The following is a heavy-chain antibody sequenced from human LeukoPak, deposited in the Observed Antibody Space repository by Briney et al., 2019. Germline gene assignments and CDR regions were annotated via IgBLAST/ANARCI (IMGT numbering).Heavy chain of an antibody. CDR2: IYTSGST. Sequence: PSETLSLTCTVSGGSISSYYWSWIRQPPGKGLEWIGYIYTSGSTNYNPSLKSRVTISVDMSKNQFSLKLSSVTAADTAVYYCARRRATNYYYYYMDVWGKGTTVTVSS. CDR1: GGSISSYY. V-gene: IGHV4-4*09. J-gene: IGHJ6*03. CDR3: ARRRATNYYYYYMDV.